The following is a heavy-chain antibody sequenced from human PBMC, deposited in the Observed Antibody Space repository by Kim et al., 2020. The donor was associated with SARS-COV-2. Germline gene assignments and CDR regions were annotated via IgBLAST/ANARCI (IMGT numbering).Heavy chain of an antibody. J-gene: IGHJ4*02. Sequence: ASVKVSCKASGYTFTSYYMHWVRQAPGQGLEWMGIINPSGGSTSYAQKFQGRVTMTRDTSTSTVYMELSSLRSEDTAVYYCARGISTGRYYDSGNDYWGQGTLVTVSS. CDR3: ARGISTGRYYDSGNDY. CDR1: GYTFTSYY. V-gene: IGHV1-46*01. CDR2: INPSGGST. D-gene: IGHD3-22*01.